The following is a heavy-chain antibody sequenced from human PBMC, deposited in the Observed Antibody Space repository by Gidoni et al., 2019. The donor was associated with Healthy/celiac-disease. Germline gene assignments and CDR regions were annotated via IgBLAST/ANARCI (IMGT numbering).Heavy chain of an antibody. CDR1: GFTFRSYW. V-gene: IGHV3-7*01. J-gene: IGHJ2*01. CDR2: IKQDGSEK. CDR3: ARDRGYYDFWSGSSDWYFDL. D-gene: IGHD3-3*01. Sequence: EVQLVESGGGLVQPGGSLRLSCAASGFTFRSYWMRWVRQAPGKGLEWVANIKQDGSEKYYVDSVKGRFTISRDNAKNSLYLQMNSLRAEDTAVYYCARDRGYYDFWSGSSDWYFDLWGRGTLVTVSS.